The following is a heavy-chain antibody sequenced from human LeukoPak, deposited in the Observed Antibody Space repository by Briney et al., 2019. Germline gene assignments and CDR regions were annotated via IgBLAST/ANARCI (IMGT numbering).Heavy chain of an antibody. Sequence: KXLXXXXXIYYSGSTNYNPSLKSRVTISVDTSKNQFSLKLSSVTAADTAVYYCARERDYYDSSGYALGWFDPWGQGTLVTVSS. CDR3: ARERDYYDSSGYALGWFDP. D-gene: IGHD3-22*01. V-gene: IGHV4-59*01. J-gene: IGHJ5*02. CDR2: IYYSGST.